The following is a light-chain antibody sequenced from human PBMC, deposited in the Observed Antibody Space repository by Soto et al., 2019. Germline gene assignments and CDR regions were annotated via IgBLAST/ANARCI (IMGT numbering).Light chain of an antibody. V-gene: IGKV3-15*01. CDR1: QSVGNN. Sequence: DIVMTQSPATLSVSPGERATLSCRASQSVGNNLAWYQQKPGQPPRLLIYRASTRAAGVPARFSGSGYGRQVSLTISSLQSEDFAIYHCQQHNNWPPWTFGQGTKVEV. J-gene: IGKJ1*01. CDR3: QQHNNWPPWT. CDR2: RAS.